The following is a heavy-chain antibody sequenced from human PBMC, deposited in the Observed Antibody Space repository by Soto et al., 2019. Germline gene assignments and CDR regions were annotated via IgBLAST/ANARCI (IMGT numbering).Heavy chain of an antibody. J-gene: IGHJ6*02. CDR1: GYSFTTYG. CDR2: ISGYNGNT. Sequence: QVQLVQSRGEVKKPGASVKVSCKTSGYSFTTYGISWVRQAPGQGLEWMGWISGYNGNTNYAQKLKGRLTMTTDKSTSTAYMELRSLTSDDTAVYYCAREGPAPYYYYGMDVWGQGSTVTVSS. CDR3: AREGPAPYYYYGMDV. V-gene: IGHV1-18*01.